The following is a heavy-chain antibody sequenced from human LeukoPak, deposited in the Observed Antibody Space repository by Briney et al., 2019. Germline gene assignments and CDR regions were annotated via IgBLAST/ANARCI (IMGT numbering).Heavy chain of an antibody. Sequence: GGSLRLSCAASGFTFSSYAMSWVRQAPGKGLEWVGRIKSKTDGGTTDYAAPVKGRFTISRDDSKNTLYLQMNSLKTEDTAVYYCTTSGYSSSWPLDYWGQGTLVTVSS. CDR2: IKSKTDGGTT. V-gene: IGHV3-15*01. J-gene: IGHJ4*02. D-gene: IGHD6-13*01. CDR1: GFTFSSYA. CDR3: TTSGYSSSWPLDY.